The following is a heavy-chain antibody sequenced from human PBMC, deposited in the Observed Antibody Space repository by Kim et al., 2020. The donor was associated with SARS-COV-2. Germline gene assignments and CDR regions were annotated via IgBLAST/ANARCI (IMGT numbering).Heavy chain of an antibody. CDR2: ISSSSSYI. J-gene: IGHJ6*02. V-gene: IGHV3-21*01. Sequence: GGSLRLSCAASGFTFSSYSMNWVRQAPGKGLEWVSSISSSSSYIYYADSVKGRFTISRDNAKNSLYLQMNSLRAEDTAVYYCAREEYYYDSSGYKAYYYGMDVWGQGTTVTVSS. CDR1: GFTFSSYS. CDR3: AREEYYYDSSGYKAYYYGMDV. D-gene: IGHD3-22*01.